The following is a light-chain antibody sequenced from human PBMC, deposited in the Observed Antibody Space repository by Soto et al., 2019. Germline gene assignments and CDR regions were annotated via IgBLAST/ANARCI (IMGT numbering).Light chain of an antibody. J-gene: IGKJ4*01. CDR3: QQYKSYST. CDR1: QSIDSW. V-gene: IGKV1-5*03. CDR2: RAS. Sequence: DIQMTQSPPTLSASAGDRVTITCRASQSIDSWLAWYQQKAGKAPKLLIYRASSLQSGVPSRFSGSGSGTEFTLTISSLQQDDSATYYCQQYKSYSTFGGGTKVEIK.